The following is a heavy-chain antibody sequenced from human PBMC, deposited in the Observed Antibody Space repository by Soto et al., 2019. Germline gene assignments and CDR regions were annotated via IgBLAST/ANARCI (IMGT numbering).Heavy chain of an antibody. J-gene: IGHJ4*02. D-gene: IGHD2-2*01. CDR3: ARVYCSSTSCLGGYFDY. CDR2: INPSGGST. V-gene: IGHV1-46*03. CDR1: GYNFTSYY. Sequence: QVQLVQSGAEVKKPGASVKVSCKASGYNFTSYYMHWVRQAPGQGLEWMGIINPSGGSTSYAQQFQGRVTMTRDTSTSTVYMELSSLRSEDTAVYYCARVYCSSTSCLGGYFDYWGQGTLVTVSS.